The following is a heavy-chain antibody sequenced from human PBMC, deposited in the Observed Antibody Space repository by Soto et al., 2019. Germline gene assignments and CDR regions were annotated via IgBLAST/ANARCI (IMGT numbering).Heavy chain of an antibody. CDR3: ARDGYSASSLDY. Sequence: ASVKVSCKASGYTFTSYGISLVRQAPGQGLERVGWISAYNGNANYAQKVQGRVTMTTDSSTSTAYMELRSLRSDDTAVYYCARDGYSASSLDYWAEGTLVSVPS. CDR1: GYTFTSYG. CDR2: ISAYNGNA. V-gene: IGHV1-18*04. D-gene: IGHD1-26*01. J-gene: IGHJ4*02.